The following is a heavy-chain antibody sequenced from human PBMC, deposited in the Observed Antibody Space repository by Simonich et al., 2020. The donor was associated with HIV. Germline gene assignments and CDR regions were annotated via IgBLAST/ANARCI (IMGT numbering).Heavy chain of an antibody. CDR2: ISYEGSNK. D-gene: IGHD3-16*01. J-gene: IGHJ4*02. CDR3: ASGGSISSVWADDY. CDR1: GFTFSSYA. Sequence: QVQLVESGGGVVQPGRSLRLSCAASGFTFSSYAIHWVRQAPGKGLEWVAVISYEGSNKYYADSVKGRFTISRDNSKNTLYLQMNSLRAEDTAVYYCASGGSISSVWADDYWGQGTLVTVSS. V-gene: IGHV3-30*04.